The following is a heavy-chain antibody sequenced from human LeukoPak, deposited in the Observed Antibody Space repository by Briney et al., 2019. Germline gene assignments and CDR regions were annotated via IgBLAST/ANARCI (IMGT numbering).Heavy chain of an antibody. CDR1: GGTFSSYA. CDR3: ARALRVGRYSADY. CDR2: MNPNSGNT. V-gene: IGHV1-8*02. D-gene: IGHD2-15*01. J-gene: IGHJ4*02. Sequence: ASVKVSCKASGGTFSSYAISWVRQATGQGLEWMGWMNPNSGNTGSAQRFQGRVTMTRNTSISTAYMELSSLRSEDTAVYYCARALRVGRYSADYWGQGTLVTVSS.